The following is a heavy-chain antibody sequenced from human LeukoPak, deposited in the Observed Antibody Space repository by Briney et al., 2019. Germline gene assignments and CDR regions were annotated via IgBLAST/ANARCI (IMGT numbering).Heavy chain of an antibody. CDR3: ARHRSKWLQSSFDY. Sequence: NPSETLSLTSTVSGGSINSSSYYWGWIRQPPGKGLERIGSIFYSGNTYDNPSLKSRVTISVDTSKNQFSLKLNSVTAADTAVYYCARHRSKWLQSSFDYWGQGTLVTVSS. J-gene: IGHJ4*02. D-gene: IGHD5-24*01. CDR1: GGSINSSSYY. CDR2: IFYSGNT. V-gene: IGHV4-39*01.